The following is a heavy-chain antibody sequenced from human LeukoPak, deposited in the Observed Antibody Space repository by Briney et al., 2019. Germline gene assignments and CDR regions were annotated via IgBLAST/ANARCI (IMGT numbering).Heavy chain of an antibody. CDR2: INHSGST. D-gene: IGHD5/OR15-5a*01. J-gene: IGHJ4*02. V-gene: IGHV4-34*01. Sequence: SETLSLTCAVYGGSFSDYYWTWIRQPPGKGLEWIGEINHSGSTNYNPSLKSRVTISVDTSKNQFSLKLSSVTAADTAVYYCARVRPRQCQFDYWGQGTLVTVSS. CDR1: GGSFSDYY. CDR3: ARVRPRQCQFDY.